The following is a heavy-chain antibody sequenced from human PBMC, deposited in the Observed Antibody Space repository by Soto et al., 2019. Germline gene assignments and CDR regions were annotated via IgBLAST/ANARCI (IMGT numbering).Heavy chain of an antibody. CDR2: IYYSGTT. Sequence: QVQLQESGPGLVKPSQTLSLTCTVSGGSISSGGYYWSWIRQHPGKGLEWIGYIYYSGTTYYNPSPKSLVTITVDTSKNQFSLKLSSVTAADTAVYYCAREGRSSSYYYGMAVWGQGTTVTVSS. V-gene: IGHV4-31*01. CDR1: GGSISSGGYY. D-gene: IGHD6-6*01. CDR3: AREGRSSSYYYGMAV. J-gene: IGHJ6*02.